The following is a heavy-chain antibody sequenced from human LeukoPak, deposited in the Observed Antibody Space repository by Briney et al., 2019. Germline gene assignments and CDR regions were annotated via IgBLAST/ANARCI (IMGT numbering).Heavy chain of an antibody. D-gene: IGHD2-2*02. J-gene: IGHJ4*02. CDR3: ARANTPFADY. Sequence: GRSLRLSCAASRFTFSSYDMHWVRQAPGKGLEWVAIISYDGSNKYYADSVKGRFAISRDNSKNTVYLQMNSLRVDDTAVYYCARANTPFADYWGQGTLVTVSS. CDR2: ISYDGSNK. CDR1: RFTFSSYD. V-gene: IGHV3-30*09.